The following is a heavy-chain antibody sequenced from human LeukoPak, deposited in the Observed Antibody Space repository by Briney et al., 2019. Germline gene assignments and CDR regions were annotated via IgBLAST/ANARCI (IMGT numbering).Heavy chain of an antibody. CDR3: ARVARYDSSGYYPPYYFDY. Sequence: WASVKVSCKASGYTFTSYDINWVRQATGQGLEWMGWTNPNSGNTGYAQKFQGRVTMTRNTSISTAYMELSSLRSEDTAVYYCARVARYDSSGYYPPYYFDYWGQGTLVTVSS. J-gene: IGHJ4*02. V-gene: IGHV1-8*01. CDR2: TNPNSGNT. CDR1: GYTFTSYD. D-gene: IGHD3-22*01.